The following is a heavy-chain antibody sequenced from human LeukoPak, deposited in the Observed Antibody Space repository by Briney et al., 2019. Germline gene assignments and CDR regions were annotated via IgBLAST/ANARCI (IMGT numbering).Heavy chain of an antibody. J-gene: IGHJ4*02. CDR2: MFYRGST. V-gene: IGHV4-39*01. Sequence: PSETLSLTCTVSGVSISTSTYYWAWIRQPPGKGLEWIGSMFYRGSTYYNPSLKSRVTISVDTSKNQFSLKLSSVTASDTAISYCARQGGWGGAASLIEYWGQGTLVTVSS. D-gene: IGHD1-26*01. CDR1: GVSISTSTYY. CDR3: ARQGGWGGAASLIEY.